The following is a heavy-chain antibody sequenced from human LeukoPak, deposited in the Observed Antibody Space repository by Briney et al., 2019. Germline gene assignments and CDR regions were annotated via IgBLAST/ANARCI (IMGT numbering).Heavy chain of an antibody. D-gene: IGHD4-17*01. CDR1: EYTFTSYA. CDR3: ARDRAPKTVTSEVDAFDI. J-gene: IGHJ3*02. CDR2: INAGDGNT. V-gene: IGHV1-3*01. Sequence: GASVKVSCKASEYTFTSYAIHWVRQAPGQRLEWMGWINAGDGNTKYSQEFQGRVTITRDTSASTAYMELSSLRSEDTAVYYCARDRAPKTVTSEVDAFDIWGQGTMVTVSS.